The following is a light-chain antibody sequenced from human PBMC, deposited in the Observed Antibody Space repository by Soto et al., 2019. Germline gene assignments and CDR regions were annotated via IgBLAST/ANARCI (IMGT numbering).Light chain of an antibody. V-gene: IGLV2-14*03. CDR1: SSDVGAYDS. CDR2: DVN. CDR3: TSYTTRFTYV. Sequence: QSALTQPASVSGSPGQSITISCTGTSSDVGAYDSVSWYQHLPGKAPKLMIHDVNNRSSGVSSRFSGPKSDNTASLTISGLQADDEADYYCTSYTTRFTYVFGTGTKLTVL. J-gene: IGLJ1*01.